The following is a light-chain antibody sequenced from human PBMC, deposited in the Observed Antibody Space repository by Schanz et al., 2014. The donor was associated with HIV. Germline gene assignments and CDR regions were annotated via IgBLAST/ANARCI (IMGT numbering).Light chain of an antibody. CDR2: KAS. J-gene: IGKJ1*01. CDR3: QQYSYFST. Sequence: DIQMTQSPSTLSASVGDRVTITCRASQSISSWLAWYQQKPGKAPKLLIYKASSLQSGVPSRFSGSGSGTDFTLGISSLQPDDFATYYCQQYSYFSTFGQGTKVEIK. V-gene: IGKV1-5*03. CDR1: QSISSW.